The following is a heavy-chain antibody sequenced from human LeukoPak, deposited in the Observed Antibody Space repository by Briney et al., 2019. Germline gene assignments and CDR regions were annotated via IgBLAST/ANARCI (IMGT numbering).Heavy chain of an antibody. CDR1: GFTVSNAW. CDR3: TTARMERYSSGWYVLDY. CDR2: IKSETDGGTT. D-gene: IGHD6-19*01. J-gene: IGHJ4*02. Sequence: GGSLRLSCAASGFTVSNAWMRWVRQAPGKGLEWVGRIKSETDGGTTDYAAPVKGRFTISRGDSKHTLYLQTNSLKTEDTAVYYCTTARMERYSSGWYVLDYWGQGTLVTVSS. V-gene: IGHV3-15*01.